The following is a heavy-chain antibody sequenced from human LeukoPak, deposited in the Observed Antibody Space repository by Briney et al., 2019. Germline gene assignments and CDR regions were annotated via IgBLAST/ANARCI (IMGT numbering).Heavy chain of an antibody. CDR2: MSNSGRTI. CDR3: ARDVGSGWFDY. Sequence: GGSLRLSCAASGFTFSSFVMNWVRQAPGKGLEWVSYMSNSGRTIYYTDSVKGRFTISRDNAKNSLYLQMNSLRAEDTAVYYCARDVGSGWFDYWGQGTLVTVSS. J-gene: IGHJ4*02. D-gene: IGHD6-19*01. CDR1: GFTFSSFV. V-gene: IGHV3-48*03.